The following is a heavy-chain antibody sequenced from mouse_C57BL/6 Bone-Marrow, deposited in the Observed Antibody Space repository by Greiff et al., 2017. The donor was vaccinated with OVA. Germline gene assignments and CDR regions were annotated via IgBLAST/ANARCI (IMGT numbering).Heavy chain of an antibody. CDR2: ISSGGSYT. D-gene: IGHD2-2*01. J-gene: IGHJ3*01. CDR1: GFTFSSYG. Sequence: EVQGVESGGDLVKPGGSLKLSCAASGFTFSSYGMSWVRQTPDKRLEWVATISSGGSYTYYPDSVKGRFTISRDNAKNTLYLQMSSLKSEDTAMYYCARHWGYGSWFAYWGQGTLVTVSA. V-gene: IGHV5-6*01. CDR3: ARHWGYGSWFAY.